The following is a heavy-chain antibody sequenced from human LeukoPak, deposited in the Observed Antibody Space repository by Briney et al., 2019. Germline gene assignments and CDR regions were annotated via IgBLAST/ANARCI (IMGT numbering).Heavy chain of an antibody. Sequence: SETLSLTCTVSGGSISSSSYYWGWIRQPPGKGLEWIGSIYYSGSTYYNPSLKSRVTISVDTSKNQFSLKLSSVTATDTAVYYCARRRFLEWSAYYFDYWGQGTLVTVSS. D-gene: IGHD3-3*01. J-gene: IGHJ4*02. CDR1: GGSISSSSYY. V-gene: IGHV4-39*01. CDR2: IYYSGST. CDR3: ARRRFLEWSAYYFDY.